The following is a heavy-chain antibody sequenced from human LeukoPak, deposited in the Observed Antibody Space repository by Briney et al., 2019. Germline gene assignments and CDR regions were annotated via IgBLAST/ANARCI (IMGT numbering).Heavy chain of an antibody. D-gene: IGHD1-26*01. CDR2: FDPEDGET. CDR3: ARWRRGSGSYNWFDP. CDR1: GYTLTELS. J-gene: IGHJ5*02. V-gene: IGHV1-24*01. Sequence: GASVKVSCKVSGYTLTELSMHWVRQAPGKGLEWMGGFDPEDGETIYAQKFQGRVTITADESTSTAYMELSSLRSEDTAVYYCARWRRGSGSYNWFDPWGQGTLVTVSS.